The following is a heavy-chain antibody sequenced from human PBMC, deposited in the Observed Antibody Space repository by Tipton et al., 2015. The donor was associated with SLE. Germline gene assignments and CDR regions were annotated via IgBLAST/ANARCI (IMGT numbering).Heavy chain of an antibody. CDR1: GFTFSSHG. D-gene: IGHD1-1*01. J-gene: IGHJ4*02. CDR2: IRFDRDHQ. V-gene: IGHV3-30*02. CDR3: AKDGSNWNLDY. Sequence: SLRLSCSASGFTFSSHGMHWVRQAPGKGLEWVSLIRFDRDHQYNADSVKGRFTTSRDSSTSTVYLQMNSLRIEDTAVYYCAKDGSNWNLDYWGLGTLVTVSS.